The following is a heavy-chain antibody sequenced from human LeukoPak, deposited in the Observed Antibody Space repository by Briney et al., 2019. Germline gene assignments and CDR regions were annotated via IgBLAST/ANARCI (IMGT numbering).Heavy chain of an antibody. CDR2: IYYSGST. Sequence: PGGSLRLSCAASGFTFSSYAMSWIRQPPGKGLEWIGYIYYSGSTNYNPSLKSRVTISVDTSKNQFSLKLSSVTAADTAVYYCARALERGYYFDYWGQGTLVTVSS. V-gene: IGHV4-59*01. CDR3: ARALERGYYFDY. CDR1: GFTFSSYA. J-gene: IGHJ4*02. D-gene: IGHD1-1*01.